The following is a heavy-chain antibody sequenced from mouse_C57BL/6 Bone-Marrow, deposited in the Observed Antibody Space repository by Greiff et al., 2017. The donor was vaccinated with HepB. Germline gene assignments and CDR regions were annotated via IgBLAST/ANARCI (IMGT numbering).Heavy chain of an antibody. CDR1: GYSITSGYY. J-gene: IGHJ2*01. V-gene: IGHV3-6*01. CDR3: ARAYLDY. Sequence: VQLQQSGPGLVKPSQSLSLTCSVTGYSITSGYYWNWIRQFPGNKLEWMGYISYDGSNNYNPSLKNRISITRDTSKNQFFLKLNSVTTEDTATYYCARAYLDYWSQGTTLTVSS. CDR2: ISYDGSN.